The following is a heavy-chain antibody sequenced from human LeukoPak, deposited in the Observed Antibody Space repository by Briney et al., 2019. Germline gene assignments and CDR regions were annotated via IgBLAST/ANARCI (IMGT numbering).Heavy chain of an antibody. J-gene: IGHJ4*02. CDR1: GFTFSSYA. D-gene: IGHD6-19*01. Sequence: GGSLRLSCAASGFTFSSYAMSWVRQAPGKGLQWVGRIKSRTDGGTTDYAAPVKGRFSISRDDSKNTLYLQMNSLKTEDTAVYYCASGSDWGQGTLVTVSS. CDR3: ASGSD. CDR2: IKSRTDGGTT. V-gene: IGHV3-15*01.